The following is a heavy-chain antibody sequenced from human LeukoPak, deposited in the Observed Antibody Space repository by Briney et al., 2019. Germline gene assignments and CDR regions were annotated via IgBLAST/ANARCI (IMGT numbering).Heavy chain of an antibody. D-gene: IGHD4-23*01. V-gene: IGHV3-23*01. CDR3: AKGGGNGAFDP. Sequence: PGGSLRLSCAASGFTFSSYAMSWVRQAPGKGLECVSHIRGSADSTYYSDSVKGRFTISRDNSRSTLYLQMDSLRAEDTAVYYCAKGGGNGAFDPWGQGTLVTVSS. J-gene: IGHJ5*02. CDR2: IRGSADST. CDR1: GFTFSSYA.